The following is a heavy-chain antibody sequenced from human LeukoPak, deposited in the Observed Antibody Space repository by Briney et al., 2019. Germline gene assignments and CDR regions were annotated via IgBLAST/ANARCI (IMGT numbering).Heavy chain of an antibody. D-gene: IGHD3-3*01. V-gene: IGHV4-4*07. CDR3: ARDTRKSAYPDS. J-gene: IGHJ5*01. CDR1: GGSISSYY. Sequence: SETLSLTCTVSGGSISSYYWSWIRQPAGKAPEWIGRIYSSGIINYNPSLKSRVTMSLDNSKNQLSLKLSYVTAADTAVYYCARDTRKSAYPDSWGQGTLVTVSS. CDR2: IYSSGII.